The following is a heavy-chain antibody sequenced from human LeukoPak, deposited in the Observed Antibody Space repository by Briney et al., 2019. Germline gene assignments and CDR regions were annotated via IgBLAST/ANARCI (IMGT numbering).Heavy chain of an antibody. CDR3: VRYCSSTTCYTRAVDY. V-gene: IGHV4-38-2*02. Sequence: SETLSLTCTVSGYSITSGYNWAWIRQPPGKVLEWIGSIYHSGSAYYNPSLKSRVTISVDTSKNQFSLKLSSVTAADTAVYYCVRYCSSTTCYTRAVDYWGQGTLVTVSS. J-gene: IGHJ4*02. D-gene: IGHD2-2*02. CDR1: GYSITSGYN. CDR2: IYHSGSA.